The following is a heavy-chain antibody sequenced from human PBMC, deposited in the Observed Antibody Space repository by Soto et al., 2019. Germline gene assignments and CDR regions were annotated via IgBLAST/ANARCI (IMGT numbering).Heavy chain of an antibody. J-gene: IGHJ4*02. Sequence: ESGGRLVQPGGSLRLSCTASGFTFSDHAMTWVRQAPGKGLEWVSGISGGGSGAYYADSVKGRFTVSRANSKNTLFLQMDSLRAEDTAVYYCAIDLWWYTHWGQGTLVTVSS. CDR1: GFTFSDHA. V-gene: IGHV3-23*01. CDR3: AIDLWWYTH. CDR2: ISGGGSGA. D-gene: IGHD2-15*01.